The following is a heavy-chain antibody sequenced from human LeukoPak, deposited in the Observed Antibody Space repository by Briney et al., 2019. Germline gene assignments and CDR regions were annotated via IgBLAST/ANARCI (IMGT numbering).Heavy chain of an antibody. CDR2: ISGSGGST. D-gene: IGHD5-24*01. V-gene: IGHV3-23*01. CDR1: GFTFSSYA. CDR3: TTRINRDGYHWAYDN. Sequence: GGSLRLSCAASGFTFSSYAMSWVRQAPGKGLEWVSAISGSGGSTYYADSVKGRFTISRDNSKNTLYLQIDTLRAEDTAVYYCTTRINRDGYHWAYDNWGQGTPVTVSS. J-gene: IGHJ4*02.